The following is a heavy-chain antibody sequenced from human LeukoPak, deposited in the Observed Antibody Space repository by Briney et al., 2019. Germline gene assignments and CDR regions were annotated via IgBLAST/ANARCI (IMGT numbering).Heavy chain of an antibody. D-gene: IGHD3-9*01. J-gene: IGHJ6*02. CDR1: GYTLAELS. V-gene: IGHV1-69*04. CDR2: IIPILGIA. Sequence: SVKVSCKVSGYTLAELSMHWVRQAPGQGLEWMGRIIPILGIANYAQKFQGRVTITADKSTSTAYMELSSLRSEDTAVYYCARAWNDILTGYYTGALDYYGMDVWGQGTTVTVSS. CDR3: ARAWNDILTGYYTGALDYYGMDV.